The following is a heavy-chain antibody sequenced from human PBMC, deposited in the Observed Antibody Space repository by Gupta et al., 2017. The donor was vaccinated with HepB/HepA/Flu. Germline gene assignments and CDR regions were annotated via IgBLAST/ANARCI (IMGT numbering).Heavy chain of an antibody. CDR2: ISGSGDNT. D-gene: IGHD2-2*01. V-gene: IGHV3-23*01. J-gene: IGHJ5*02. CDR1: GFTFRFYA. CDR3: AKGMLEGYCTSTSCYLGWFDP. Sequence: EVQLLESGGGLVQPGGSLRLSCAASGFTFRFYAMRWVRQAPGKGLEWVSAISGSGDNTYSAESVKGRFTISRDNSKKTLYLQMNSLREEDTAVYYCAKGMLEGYCTSTSCYLGWFDPWGQGTLVTVSS.